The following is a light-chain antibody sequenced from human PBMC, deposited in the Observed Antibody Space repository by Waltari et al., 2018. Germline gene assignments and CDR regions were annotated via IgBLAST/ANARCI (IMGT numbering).Light chain of an antibody. CDR2: DAS. Sequence: VLTQSPATLYVSPGDTATLSCRASRSVRVNLAWYQQKPGQAPRLPIYDASKLATGIPAMFSAAGSGTEFTLTIISLQSEDSAIYYCHQYNTWPPATFGQGTKLDI. V-gene: IGKV3-15*01. CDR3: HQYNTWPPAT. J-gene: IGKJ2*01. CDR1: RSVRVN.